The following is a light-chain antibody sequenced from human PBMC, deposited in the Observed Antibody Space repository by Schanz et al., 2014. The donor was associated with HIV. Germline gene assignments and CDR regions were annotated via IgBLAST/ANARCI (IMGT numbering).Light chain of an antibody. J-gene: IGLJ2*01. V-gene: IGLV1-47*01. Sequence: QSVLTQPPSVSAAPGQKVTISCSGSSSSTGDNYVSWYQPLPGAAPKLLIYTNDQRPSGVPDRFSGSKSGTSASLAISGLRSEDEADYYCAAWDDSLNGVVFGGGTKLTVL. CDR1: SSSTGDNY. CDR3: AAWDDSLNGVV. CDR2: TND.